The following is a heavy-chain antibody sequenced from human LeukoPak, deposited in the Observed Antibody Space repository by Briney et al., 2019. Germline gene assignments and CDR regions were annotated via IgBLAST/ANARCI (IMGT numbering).Heavy chain of an antibody. D-gene: IGHD6-19*01. J-gene: IGHJ4*02. V-gene: IGHV3-21*04. CDR3: AKGPTARTIAVAAHAAPFDY. Sequence: GSLRLSCAASGFTFSSYSMNWVRQAPGKGLEWVSSISSSSSYIYYADSVKGRFTISRDNAKNSLYLQMNSLRAEDTAVYYCAKGPTARTIAVAAHAAPFDYWGQGTLVTVSS. CDR2: ISSSSSYI. CDR1: GFTFSSYS.